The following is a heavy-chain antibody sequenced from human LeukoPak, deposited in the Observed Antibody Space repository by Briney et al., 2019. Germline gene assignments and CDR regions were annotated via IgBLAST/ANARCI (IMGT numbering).Heavy chain of an antibody. CDR2: IWYDGSND. Sequence: PGGSLRLSCAGSGFTSSSYGMHWVRQAPGKGLEWVAVIWYDGSNDYYANSVKGRFTISRDNSKNTLYLQMNSLRAEDTAVYFCARKNTQNAFDIWGQGTMVTVSS. J-gene: IGHJ3*02. CDR3: ARKNTQNAFDI. D-gene: IGHD2-15*01. CDR1: GFTSSSYG. V-gene: IGHV3-33*01.